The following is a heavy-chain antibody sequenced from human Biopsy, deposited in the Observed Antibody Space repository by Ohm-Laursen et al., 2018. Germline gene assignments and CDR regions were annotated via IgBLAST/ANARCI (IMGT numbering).Heavy chain of an antibody. J-gene: IGHJ4*02. Sequence: PSDTLSLTWPVFGKTFSDYQWSWIRQPPGKGLEWIGQINQAGTTNYNPSLKSRVSISADASKYEFSLRLTSVTAADTAVYLCGNEVHGRDYWGLGAQVTVSS. V-gene: IGHV4-34*08. D-gene: IGHD2-15*01. CDR1: GKTFSDYQ. CDR2: INQAGTT. CDR3: GNEVHGRDY.